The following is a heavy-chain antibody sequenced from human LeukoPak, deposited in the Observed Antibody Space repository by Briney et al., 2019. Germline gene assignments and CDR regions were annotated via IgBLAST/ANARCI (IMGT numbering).Heavy chain of an antibody. CDR1: GYTFTSYY. Sequence: ASVKVSCKASGYTFTSYYMHWVRQAPGQGLEWMGIINPSGGSTSYAQKFQGRVTITRDTSASTAYMELSSLRSEDTAVYYCARVRGAFDIWGQGTMVTVSS. CDR3: ARVRGAFDI. D-gene: IGHD2-8*01. V-gene: IGHV1-46*01. J-gene: IGHJ3*02. CDR2: INPSGGST.